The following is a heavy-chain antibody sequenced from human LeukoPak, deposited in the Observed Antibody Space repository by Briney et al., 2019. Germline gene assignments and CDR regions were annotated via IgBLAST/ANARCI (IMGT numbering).Heavy chain of an antibody. V-gene: IGHV3-30*04. CDR3: ARDRDSSGCFDY. CDR2: ISYDGSNK. CDR1: GFTFSSYA. D-gene: IGHD3-22*01. Sequence: GRSLRLSCAASGFTFSSYAMHWVRQAPGKGLEWVAVISYDGSNKYYADSVKGRFTISRDNSKNTLYLQMNGLRAEDTAVYYCARDRDSSGCFDYWGQGTLVTVSS. J-gene: IGHJ4*02.